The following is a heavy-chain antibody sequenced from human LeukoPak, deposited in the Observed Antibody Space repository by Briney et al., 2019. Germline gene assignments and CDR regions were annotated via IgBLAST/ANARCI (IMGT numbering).Heavy chain of an antibody. J-gene: IGHJ6*02. CDR3: ASYDSSGYYYGEYGMDV. CDR2: IYHSGST. D-gene: IGHD3-22*01. CDR1: GGSISSGGYS. V-gene: IGHV4-30-2*01. Sequence: PSETLSLTCAVSGGSISSGGYSWSWIRQPPGKGLEWIGYIYHSGSTYYNPSLKSRVTISVDRSKNQFSLKLSSVTAAGTAVYYCASYDSSGYYYGEYGMDVWGQGTTVTVSS.